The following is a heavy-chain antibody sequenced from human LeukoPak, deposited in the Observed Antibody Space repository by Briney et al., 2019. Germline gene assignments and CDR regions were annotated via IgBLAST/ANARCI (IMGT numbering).Heavy chain of an antibody. CDR3: AKLRGGTTRNSYDY. CDR1: GFTFSSYA. V-gene: IGHV3-23*01. J-gene: IGHJ4*02. D-gene: IGHD1-7*01. CDR2: ISGSGGST. Sequence: GGSLRLSCEASGFTFSSYALTWVRQAPGKGLEWVSGISGSGGSTYYADSVKGRFTISRDNSKNTLYLQMNSLRAEDTAVYYCAKLRGGTTRNSYDYWGQGTLVTVSS.